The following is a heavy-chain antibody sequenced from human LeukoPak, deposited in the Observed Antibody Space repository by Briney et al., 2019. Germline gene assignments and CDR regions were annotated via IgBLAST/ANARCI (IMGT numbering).Heavy chain of an antibody. D-gene: IGHD6-19*01. J-gene: IGHJ4*02. CDR3: ATGSRSGWYRSIDY. CDR2: IYYSGST. Sequence: SETLSLTCTVSGGSISSYYWSWIRQPPGKGLEWIGYIYYSGSTNYNPSLKSRVTISADTSKNQFSLKLSSVAAADTAVYYCATGSRSGWYRSIDYWGQGTLVTVSS. V-gene: IGHV4-59*08. CDR1: GGSISSYY.